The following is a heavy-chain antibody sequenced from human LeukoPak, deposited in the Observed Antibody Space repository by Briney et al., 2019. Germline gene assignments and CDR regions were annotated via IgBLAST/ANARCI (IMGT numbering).Heavy chain of an antibody. CDR1: GFTFSDTW. D-gene: IGHD3-22*01. CDR3: AGEDYFDSSGYASWRFDI. CDR2: IRSDGSDT. J-gene: IGHJ3*02. Sequence: GGSLRLSCAASGFTFSDTWMHWVRQAPGGGLVWVSRIRSDGSDTRYAESVKGRFTISRDNAKNTLYLQMNSLRAEDTAVYYCAGEDYFDSSGYASWRFDIWGQGTMVTVSS. V-gene: IGHV3-74*01.